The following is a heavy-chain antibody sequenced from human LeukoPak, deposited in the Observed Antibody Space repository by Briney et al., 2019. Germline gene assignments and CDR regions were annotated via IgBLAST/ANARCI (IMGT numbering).Heavy chain of an antibody. D-gene: IGHD4-17*01. V-gene: IGHV4-59*01. CDR2: IYYSGST. Sequence: SETLSLTCTVSGGSISSYYWSWIRQPPGKGLEWIGYIYYSGSTNYNPSLKSRVTISVDTSKNQFSLKLSSVTAADTAVYYCASKGYGDYDFRFDYWGQGTLVTVSS. J-gene: IGHJ4*02. CDR1: GGSISSYY. CDR3: ASKGYGDYDFRFDY.